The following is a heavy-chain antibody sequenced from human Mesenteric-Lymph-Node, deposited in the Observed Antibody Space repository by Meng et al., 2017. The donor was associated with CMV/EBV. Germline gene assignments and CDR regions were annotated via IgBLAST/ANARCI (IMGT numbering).Heavy chain of an antibody. J-gene: IGHJ4*01. Sequence: LSCAADGFTFTSYAIHWVRQAQGKGLEWMAVISYDGSYKYYADSVEGRFTISRDNSKNTVYLQMNSLISEDTAVYYCARDLPAGIDYWGQGTLVTVSS. CDR2: ISYDGSYK. V-gene: IGHV3-30*04. D-gene: IGHD2-2*01. CDR3: ARDLPAGIDY. CDR1: GFTFTSYA.